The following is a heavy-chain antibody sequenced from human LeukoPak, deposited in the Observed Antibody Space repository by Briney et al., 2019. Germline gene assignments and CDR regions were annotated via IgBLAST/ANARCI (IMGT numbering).Heavy chain of an antibody. J-gene: IGHJ4*02. CDR2: IDPSGSYT. Sequence: GESLWIPCKGSGYSFTRYWISWVRQMPGKGLEWMGRIDPSGSYTNYSPSFQGHVTISADKSISTAYLQWSSLKASDTAMYYCSSGHLGIVATFEDWGAGALVTVSS. CDR1: GYSFTRYW. CDR3: SSGHLGIVATFED. V-gene: IGHV5-10-1*01. D-gene: IGHD5-12*01.